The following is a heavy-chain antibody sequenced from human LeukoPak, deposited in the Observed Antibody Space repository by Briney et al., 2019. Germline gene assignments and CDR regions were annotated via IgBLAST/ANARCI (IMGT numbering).Heavy chain of an antibody. J-gene: IGHJ4*02. CDR2: IIPIIGTA. CDR3: AMSNGLRVFDY. D-gene: IGHD5-12*01. CDR1: GGTFSSYA. V-gene: IGHV1-69*13. Sequence: SVKVSCKASGGTFSSYAISWVRQAPGQGLEWMGGIIPIIGTANYAQKFQGRVTITADESTSTAYMELSSLRSEDTAVYYCAMSNGLRVFDYWGQGTLVTVSS.